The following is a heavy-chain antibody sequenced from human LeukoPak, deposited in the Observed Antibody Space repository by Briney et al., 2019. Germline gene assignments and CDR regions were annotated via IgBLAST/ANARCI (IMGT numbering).Heavy chain of an antibody. CDR3: AKDLSDYDFWSGPGYFDY. V-gene: IGHV3-23*01. CDR2: ISGSDDST. D-gene: IGHD3-3*01. Sequence: PGGSLRLSCTASGFTFGDHAMSWVRQAPGKGLEWVSTISGSDDSTYYADSVKGRFTISRDNSKNTLYLQMISLRAEDTAVYYCAKDLSDYDFWSGPGYFDYWGQGTLVTVSS. CDR1: GFTFGDHA. J-gene: IGHJ4*02.